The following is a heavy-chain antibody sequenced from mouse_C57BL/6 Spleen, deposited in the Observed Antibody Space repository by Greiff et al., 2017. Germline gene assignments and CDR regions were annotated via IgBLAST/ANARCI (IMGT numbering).Heavy chain of an antibody. CDR3: ALITTVGEPHYYAMDY. V-gene: IGHV1-64*01. CDR2: IHPNSGST. J-gene: IGHJ4*01. D-gene: IGHD1-1*01. CDR1: GYTFTSYW. Sequence: QVLLQQPGAELVKPGASVKLSCKASGYTFTSYWMHWVKQRPGQGLEWIGMIHPNSGSTNYNEKFKSKATLTVDKSSSTAYMQLSSLTSESSSVYYCALITTVGEPHYYAMDYWGQGTSVTVSS.